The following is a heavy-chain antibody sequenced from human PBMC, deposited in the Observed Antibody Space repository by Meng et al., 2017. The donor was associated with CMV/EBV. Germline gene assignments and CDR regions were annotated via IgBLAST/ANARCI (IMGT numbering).Heavy chain of an antibody. CDR3: ARPPGYSYHAYYFDY. CDR1: GFTFSSYS. Sequence: GESLKISCAASGFTFSSYSMNWVRQAPGKGLEWVSSISSSSSYIYYADSVKGRFTISRDNAKNSLYLQMNSLRAEDTAVYYCARPPGYSYHAYYFDYWGQGTLVTVSS. CDR2: ISSSSSYI. J-gene: IGHJ4*02. V-gene: IGHV3-21*01. D-gene: IGHD5-18*01.